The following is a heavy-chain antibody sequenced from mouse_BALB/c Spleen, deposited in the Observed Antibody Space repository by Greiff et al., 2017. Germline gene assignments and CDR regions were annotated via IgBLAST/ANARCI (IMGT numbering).Heavy chain of an antibody. Sequence: VQLQQSGPELVKPGASVKISCTASGSTFTSFVMHWVSQKPGQGLDWIGYINPYNNGTKYNEKFKGKATLTSDKPSSTAYMELSSLTSEDSAVYYCARPYRYADYYAMDYWGQGTSVTVSS. D-gene: IGHD2-14*01. J-gene: IGHJ4*01. CDR3: ARPYRYADYYAMDY. V-gene: IGHV1-14*01. CDR1: GSTFTSFV. CDR2: INPYNNGT.